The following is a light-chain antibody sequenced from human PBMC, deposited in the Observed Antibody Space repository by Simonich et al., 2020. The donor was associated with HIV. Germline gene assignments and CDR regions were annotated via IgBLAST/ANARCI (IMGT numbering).Light chain of an antibody. CDR3: QSYDNSLSAWV. CDR1: SSNIGANYD. J-gene: IGLJ3*02. V-gene: IGLV1-40*01. Sequence: QSVLTQPPSVSGAPGQRVTISCTGSSSNIGANYDVHWYQQVPGTAPKVLIFGKSNRPSGVPDRFSGSKSDTSASLAITGLQAEDEADYYCQSYDNSLSAWVFGGGTKLTVL. CDR2: GKS.